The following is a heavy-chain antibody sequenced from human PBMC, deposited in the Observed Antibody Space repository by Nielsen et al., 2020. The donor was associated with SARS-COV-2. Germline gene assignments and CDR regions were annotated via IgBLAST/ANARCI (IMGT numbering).Heavy chain of an antibody. D-gene: IGHD3-10*01. Sequence: GGSLRLSCAASAFTFSPYAMNSVRKAQGKGLVWVSRINSDGSSTSYADSVKGRFTISRDNAKNTLYLQMNSLRAEDTAVYYCAVSGWYDPWGQGTLVTVSS. CDR3: AVSGWYDP. J-gene: IGHJ5*02. V-gene: IGHV3-74*01. CDR2: INSDGSST. CDR1: AFTFSPYA.